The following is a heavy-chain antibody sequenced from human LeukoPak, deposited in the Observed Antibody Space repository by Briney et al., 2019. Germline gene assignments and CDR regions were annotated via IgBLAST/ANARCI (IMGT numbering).Heavy chain of an antibody. J-gene: IGHJ3*02. CDR2: IKQDGSEK. CDR1: GFTFSSYW. V-gene: IGHV3-7*05. D-gene: IGHD1-26*01. CDR3: ARYSGNYRAFDI. Sequence: GGSLRLSCAASGFTFSSYWMSWVRQAPGKGLEWLANIKQDGSEKYYVDSVKGRFTISRDNPKNSLYLQMNSLRAEDTAVYYCARYSGNYRAFDIWGQGTMDTVSS.